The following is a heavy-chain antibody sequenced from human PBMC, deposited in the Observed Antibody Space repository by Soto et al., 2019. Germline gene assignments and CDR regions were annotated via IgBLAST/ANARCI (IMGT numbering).Heavy chain of an antibody. J-gene: IGHJ6*02. V-gene: IGHV1-8*01. CDR3: ARVRSDSSGYFGSYYYYYGMDV. CDR1: GYTFTSYD. Sequence: ASVKVTCKASGYTFTSYDINWVRQATGQGLEWMGWMNPNSGNTGYAQKFQGRVTMTRNTSISTAYMELSSLRSEDTAVYYCARVRSDSSGYFGSYYYYYGMDVWGQGTTATVSS. D-gene: IGHD3-22*01. CDR2: MNPNSGNT.